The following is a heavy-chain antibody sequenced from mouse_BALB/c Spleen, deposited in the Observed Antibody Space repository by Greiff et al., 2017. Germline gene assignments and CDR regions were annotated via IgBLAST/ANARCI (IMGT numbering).Heavy chain of an antibody. J-gene: IGHJ3*01. CDR2: INSNGGST. V-gene: IGHV5-6-3*01. D-gene: IGHD1-2*01. Sequence: EVMLVESGGGLVQPGGSLKLSCAASGFTFSSYGMSWVRQTPDKRLELVATINSNGGSTYYPDSVKGRFTISRDNAKNTLYLQMSSLKSEDTAMYYCAREGYYGYGTYWGQGTLVTVSA. CDR3: AREGYYGYGTY. CDR1: GFTFSSYG.